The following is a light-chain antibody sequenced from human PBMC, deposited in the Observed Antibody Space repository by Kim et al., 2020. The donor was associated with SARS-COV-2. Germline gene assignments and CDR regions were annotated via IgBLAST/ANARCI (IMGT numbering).Light chain of an antibody. CDR3: QSDDAATLLV. J-gene: IGLJ3*02. V-gene: IGLV6-57*01. Sequence: NFMLTQPHSVSESPGKTVTISCTRNGGSIASNYVHWHQQRPGSSPTTLIFENDQRPSGVPNRFSGSIDTSSNSASLTISGLKPEDEADYYCQSDDAATLLVCGGGTKLTVL. CDR1: GGSIASNY. CDR2: END.